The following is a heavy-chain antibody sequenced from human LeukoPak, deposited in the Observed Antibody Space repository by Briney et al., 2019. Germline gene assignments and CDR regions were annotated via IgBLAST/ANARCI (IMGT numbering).Heavy chain of an antibody. D-gene: IGHD3-10*01. CDR2: ISAYNGNT. V-gene: IGHV1-18*01. J-gene: IGHJ4*02. CDR1: GYTFTTYG. Sequence: ASVKVSCKASGYTFTTYGISWVRQAPGQGLEWMGWISAYNGNTNYAQKFQGRVTMTTDTSTSTAYMELRSLRSDDTAVYYCARGLWFGERSYYFDYWGQGTLVTVSS. CDR3: ARGLWFGERSYYFDY.